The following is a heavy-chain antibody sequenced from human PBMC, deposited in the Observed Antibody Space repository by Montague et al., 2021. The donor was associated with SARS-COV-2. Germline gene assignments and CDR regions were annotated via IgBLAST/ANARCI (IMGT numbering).Heavy chain of an antibody. CDR1: GGSFSGYY. CDR2: INHSGST. Sequence: SETLSLTCAVYGGSFSGYYWSWIRQPPGKGLEWIGEINHSGSTNYNPSLKSRVTISVDTSKNQFSLKLSSVTAADTAVYYCASSYGSGYYGFDYWGQGIPVTVSS. D-gene: IGHD3-10*01. V-gene: IGHV4-34*01. J-gene: IGHJ4*02. CDR3: ASSYGSGYYGFDY.